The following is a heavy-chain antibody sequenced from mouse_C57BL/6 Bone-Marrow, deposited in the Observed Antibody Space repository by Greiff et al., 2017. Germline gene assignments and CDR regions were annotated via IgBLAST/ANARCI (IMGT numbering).Heavy chain of an antibody. Sequence: EVQLVESGPGLVKPSQSLSLTCSVTGYSITSGYYWNWIRQFPGNKLEWMGYISYDGSNNYNPSLKNRLSITRDTSKNQFFLKLNSVTTEDTATYYCAREDSYYYGSSWYCDVWGTGTTVTVSS. CDR2: ISYDGSN. CDR3: AREDSYYYGSSWYCDV. D-gene: IGHD1-1*01. J-gene: IGHJ1*03. V-gene: IGHV3-6*01. CDR1: GYSITSGYY.